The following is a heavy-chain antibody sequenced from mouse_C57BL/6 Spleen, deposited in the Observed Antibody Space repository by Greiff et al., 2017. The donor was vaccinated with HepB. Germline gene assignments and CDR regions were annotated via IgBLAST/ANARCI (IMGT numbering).Heavy chain of an antibody. D-gene: IGHD1-1*01. CDR2: ISSGGSYT. CDR3: ARLPDYYGSLWFAY. Sequence: EVQGVESGGDLVKPGGSLKLSCAASGFTFSSYGMSWVRQTPDKRLEWVATISSGGSYTYYPDSVKGRFTISRDNAKNTLYLQMSSLKSEDTAMYYCARLPDYYGSLWFAYWGQGTLVTVSA. J-gene: IGHJ3*01. CDR1: GFTFSSYG. V-gene: IGHV5-6*01.